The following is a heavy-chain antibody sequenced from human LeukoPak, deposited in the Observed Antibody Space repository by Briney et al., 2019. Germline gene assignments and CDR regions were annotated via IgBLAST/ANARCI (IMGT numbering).Heavy chain of an antibody. J-gene: IGHJ4*02. CDR3: AKDMDCSSINCHSTNYLDY. V-gene: IGHV3-30*18. CDR1: GFTFNNYG. CDR2: ISYDGSNE. D-gene: IGHD2-2*01. Sequence: GGSLRLSCVASGFTFNNYGMHWVRQAPGKGLEWVAVISYDGSNEYYGDSVKGRFTISRENSENTLYLQMNSLGAEDTAVYYCAKDMDCSSINCHSTNYLDYWGQGIPVTVSS.